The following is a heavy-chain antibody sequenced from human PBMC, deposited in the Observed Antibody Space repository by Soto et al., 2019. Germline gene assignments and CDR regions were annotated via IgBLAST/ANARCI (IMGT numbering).Heavy chain of an antibody. CDR2: IYSGGST. J-gene: IGHJ6*02. CDR1: GFTVSSNY. CDR3: GRGGGGYYYYGMDV. V-gene: IGHV3-53*01. D-gene: IGHD3-16*01. Sequence: GGSLRLSCAASGFTVSSNYMSWVRQAPGKGLEWVSVIYSGGSTYYADSVKGRFTISRDNSKNTLYLQMNSLRAEDTAVYSWGRGGGGYYYYGMDVWGQGTTVTVSS.